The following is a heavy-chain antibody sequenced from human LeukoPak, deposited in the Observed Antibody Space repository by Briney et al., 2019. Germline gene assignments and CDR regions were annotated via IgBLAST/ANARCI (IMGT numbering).Heavy chain of an antibody. Sequence: GGSLGLSCAASGITFSDHYMSWIRQAPGKGLEWLSYISSGGDSTYYADSVKGPFTISRDKSNNTLYLQMNSLRAEDTAVYYCARGPGKASFDYWGQGTLVTVSS. CDR2: ISSGGDST. CDR3: ARGPGKASFDY. CDR1: GITFSDHY. V-gene: IGHV3-11*01. D-gene: IGHD3-10*01. J-gene: IGHJ4*02.